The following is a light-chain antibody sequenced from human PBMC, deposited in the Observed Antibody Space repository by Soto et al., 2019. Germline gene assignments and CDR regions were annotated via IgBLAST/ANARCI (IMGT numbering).Light chain of an antibody. Sequence: EKVMTQSPATLSVSPGERATLSCRASQSVSNNLAWYQQKPGQAPRLLIYGASTRATGIPARFSGSGSGTDFTLTISRLEPEDFAVYYCQQYGSSPITFGQGTRLEIK. CDR2: GAS. CDR3: QQYGSSPIT. J-gene: IGKJ5*01. V-gene: IGKV3-15*01. CDR1: QSVSNN.